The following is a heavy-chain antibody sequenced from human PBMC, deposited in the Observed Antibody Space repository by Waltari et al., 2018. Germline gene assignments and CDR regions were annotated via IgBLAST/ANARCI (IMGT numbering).Heavy chain of an antibody. CDR3: ATDTPGNYYKQWVH. CDR2: YCNSGNT. J-gene: IGHJ4*02. Sequence: QLQLQESGPGLVKPSETLSLTCTVSGDSINNTPDYWGWIRQPPGKGLEWVGSYCNSGNTYYNPSLKSRLTISADTSNNQFSLQITSVTAADAAVYFCATDTPGNYYKQWVHWGRGILVTVSS. D-gene: IGHD3-10*01. V-gene: IGHV4-39*01. CDR1: GDSINNTPDY.